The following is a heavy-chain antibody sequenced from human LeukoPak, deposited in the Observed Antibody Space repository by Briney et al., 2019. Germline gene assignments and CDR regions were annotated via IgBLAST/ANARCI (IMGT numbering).Heavy chain of an antibody. V-gene: IGHV3-11*06. CDR3: ARAGNYDFWSGYYRAGYY. D-gene: IGHD3-3*01. J-gene: IGHJ4*02. Sequence: GRFTISRDNAKNSLYLQMNSLRAEDTAVYYCARAGNYDFWSGYYRAGYYWGQGTLVTVSS.